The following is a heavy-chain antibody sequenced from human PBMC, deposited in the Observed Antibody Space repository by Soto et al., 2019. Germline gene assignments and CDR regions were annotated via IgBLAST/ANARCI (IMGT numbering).Heavy chain of an antibody. D-gene: IGHD6-6*01. V-gene: IGHV1-69*01. Sequence: QVQLVQSGAEVKQPGSSVKVSCKASGGTFSSYSISWVRQAPGQGLEWMGGIIPIFGTANYAQKFQGRVTITADESTSTAYMELSRLRSEDTAVYYCAIEYSSSPPYYPIGYWGQGTLVTVSS. CDR3: AIEYSSSPPYYPIGY. CDR2: IIPIFGTA. J-gene: IGHJ4*02. CDR1: GGTFSSYS.